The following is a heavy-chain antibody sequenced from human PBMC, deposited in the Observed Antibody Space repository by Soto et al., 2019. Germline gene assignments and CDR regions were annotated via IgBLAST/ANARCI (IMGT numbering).Heavy chain of an antibody. V-gene: IGHV1-69*08. CDR3: ARGLGGRMDD. D-gene: IGHD3-16*01. CDR1: GTIFSSLT. Sequence: QVQLVQSGAEVKKPGSSVRVSCRASGTIFSSLTISWVRQPPGQGLEWMGRIIPILGKTNSAQRFKGRVTLTPDKSTNTAYMQLTSLRLEDTAVYYCARGLGGRMDDWGQGTTVTVSS. J-gene: IGHJ6*02. CDR2: IIPILGKT.